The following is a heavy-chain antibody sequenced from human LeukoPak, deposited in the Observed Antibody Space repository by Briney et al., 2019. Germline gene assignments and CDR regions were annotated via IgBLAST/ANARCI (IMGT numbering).Heavy chain of an antibody. Sequence: PGGSLRLSCAASGFTFSGSAMHWVRQASGKGLEWVGRIRSKANSYATAYAASVKGRFTISRDDSKNTAYLQMNSLKTEDTAVYYYTRLDYYYYYMDVWGKGTTVTVSS. CDR2: IRSKANSYAT. V-gene: IGHV3-73*01. CDR3: TRLDYYYYYMDV. D-gene: IGHD6-6*01. J-gene: IGHJ6*03. CDR1: GFTFSGSA.